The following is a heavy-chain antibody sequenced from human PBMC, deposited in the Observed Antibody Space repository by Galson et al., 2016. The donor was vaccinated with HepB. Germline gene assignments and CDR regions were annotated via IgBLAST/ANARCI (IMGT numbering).Heavy chain of an antibody. J-gene: IGHJ4*02. CDR1: GGSINSGDYY. D-gene: IGHD3-10*01. CDR2: IFYSGST. CDR3: ASRPYGSGRPFDY. V-gene: IGHV4-31*03. Sequence: TLSLTCTVSGGSINSGDYYWSWIRQHPGKGLEWIGYIFYSGSTYYNPSLKSRITMSVDTSKSQFSLKLNPVTAADTAIYYCASRPYGSGRPFDYWGQGTLVTVSS.